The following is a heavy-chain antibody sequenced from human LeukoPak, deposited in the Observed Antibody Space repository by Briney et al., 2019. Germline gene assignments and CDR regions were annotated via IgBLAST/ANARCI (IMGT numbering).Heavy chain of an antibody. V-gene: IGHV3-23*01. D-gene: IGHD3-22*01. Sequence: GGSLRLSCAASGFTFSSYAMSWVRQAPGKRLEWVSAISGSGGSTYYPDSVEGRFTSSRDNPKNTLYLQMNSLRAEDTAVYYCAKDPNYYDSSGYYWGRDWYFDLWGRGTLVTVSS. J-gene: IGHJ2*01. CDR3: AKDPNYYDSSGYYWGRDWYFDL. CDR1: GFTFSSYA. CDR2: ISGSGGST.